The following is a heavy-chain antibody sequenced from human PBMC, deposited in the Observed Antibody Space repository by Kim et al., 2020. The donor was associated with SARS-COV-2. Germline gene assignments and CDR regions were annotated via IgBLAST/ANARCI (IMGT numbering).Heavy chain of an antibody. CDR2: MSGGGVNK. J-gene: IGHJ6*02. Sequence: GGSLRLSCVGSGFTFDIYAMSWVRQAPGKGLEWVSVMSGGGVNKFYADSVRGRFTISRDNSKNTLYLQMNNLRDEDTALYYCAKMVIMDDYTYFYYYAMDVWGHGTTVTVSS. CDR1: GFTFDIYA. D-gene: IGHD2-21*01. CDR3: AKMVIMDDYTYFYYYAMDV. V-gene: IGHV3-23*01.